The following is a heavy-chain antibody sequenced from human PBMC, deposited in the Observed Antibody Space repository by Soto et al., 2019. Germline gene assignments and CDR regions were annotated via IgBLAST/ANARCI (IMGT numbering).Heavy chain of an antibody. V-gene: IGHV4-59*06. CDR1: GGSISSYY. J-gene: IGHJ1*01. CDR2: IYYSGST. Sequence: PSETLSLTCTVSGGSISSYYWSWIRQHPGKGLEWIGYIYYSGSTYYNPSLKSRVTISVDTSKNQFSLKLSSVTAADTAVYYCAFLYGDPRRYHLSYWGQGTLVTVSS. D-gene: IGHD4-17*01. CDR3: AFLYGDPRRYHLSY.